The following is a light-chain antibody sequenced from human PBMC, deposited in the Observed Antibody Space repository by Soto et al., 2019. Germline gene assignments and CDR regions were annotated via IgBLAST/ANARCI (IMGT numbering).Light chain of an antibody. J-gene: IGLJ1*01. V-gene: IGLV2-14*02. CDR2: EGG. CDR3: CSYTSSSTYV. Sequence: QSALTQPASVSGSPGQSITISCTGTSSDVGNYNLVSWYQQYPGKAPKLMIYEGGKRPSGVSNRFSGSKSGNTASLTISGLQAEDEADYYCCSYTSSSTYVFGTGTKVTVL. CDR1: SSDVGNYNL.